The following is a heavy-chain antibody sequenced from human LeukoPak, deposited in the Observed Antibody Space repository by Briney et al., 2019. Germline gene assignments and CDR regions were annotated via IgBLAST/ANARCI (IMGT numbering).Heavy chain of an antibody. Sequence: SGGSLRLSCVASGFMFSDYAMSWVRQAPGKGLEWVSSISSSGGTTFYADSVKGRFTISRDLFKKTVHLEMKAMRAEDTAVYYFAKDPWPYYDVSAAYGGQGTLVTVSP. J-gene: IGHJ4*02. CDR2: ISSSGGTT. D-gene: IGHD3-3*01. CDR1: GFMFSDYA. V-gene: IGHV3-23*01. CDR3: AKDPWPYYDVSAAY.